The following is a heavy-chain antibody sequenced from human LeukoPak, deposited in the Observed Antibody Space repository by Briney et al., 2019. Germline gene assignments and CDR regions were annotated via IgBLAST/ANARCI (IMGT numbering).Heavy chain of an antibody. D-gene: IGHD1-26*01. CDR2: IYYSGST. CDR3: ARHPPPRRVGARLHPTDY. CDR1: GGSISSSSYY. Sequence: SETLSLTCTVSGGSISSSSYYWGWIRQPPGKGLEWIGSIYYSGSTYYNPSLKSRVTISVDTSKSQFSLKLSSVTAADTAVYYCARHPPPRRVGARLHPTDYWGQGTLVTVSS. V-gene: IGHV4-39*01. J-gene: IGHJ4*02.